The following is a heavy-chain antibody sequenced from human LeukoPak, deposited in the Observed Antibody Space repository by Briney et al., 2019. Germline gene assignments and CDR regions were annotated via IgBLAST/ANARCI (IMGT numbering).Heavy chain of an antibody. D-gene: IGHD2-8*01. J-gene: IGHJ4*02. CDR2: INPNSGDT. Sequence: ASVKVSCKTSGYTFTVYHVHWVRQAPGQGLEWMGRINPNSGDTNYAQNFQGRVIMTRDTSISTAYMELSSLRSDDTAVYYCARSQGEWDYWGQGTLVTVSS. V-gene: IGHV1-2*06. CDR1: GYTFTVYH. CDR3: ARSQGEWDY.